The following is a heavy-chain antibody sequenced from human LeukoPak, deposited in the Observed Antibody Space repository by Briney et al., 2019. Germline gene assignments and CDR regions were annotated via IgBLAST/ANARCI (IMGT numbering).Heavy chain of an antibody. V-gene: IGHV1-69*13. CDR3: ARTLTMVRGVITDAFHI. CDR2: IIPIFGTA. CDR1: GGTFSSYA. D-gene: IGHD3-10*01. Sequence: SVKVSCKASGGTFSSYAINWVRQAPGQGLEWMGGIIPIFGTADYAQKFQGRVTITADESTSTAYMELSSLRSEDTAVYYCARTLTMVRGVITDAFHIWGHGTMVTVSS. J-gene: IGHJ3*02.